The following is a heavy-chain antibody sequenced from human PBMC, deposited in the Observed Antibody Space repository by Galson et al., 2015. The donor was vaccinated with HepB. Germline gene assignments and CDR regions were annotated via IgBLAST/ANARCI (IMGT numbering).Heavy chain of an antibody. J-gene: IGHJ3*02. CDR1: GYTFTSYA. CDR2: INTNTGNP. CDR3: ATLGWPIAAAGLGNAFDI. Sequence: SVKVSCKASGYTFTSYAMNWVRQAPGQGLEWMGWINTNTGNPTYAQGFTGRFVFSLDTSVSTAYLQISSLKAEDTAVYYCATLGWPIAAAGLGNAFDIWGQGTMVTVSS. D-gene: IGHD6-13*01. V-gene: IGHV7-4-1*02.